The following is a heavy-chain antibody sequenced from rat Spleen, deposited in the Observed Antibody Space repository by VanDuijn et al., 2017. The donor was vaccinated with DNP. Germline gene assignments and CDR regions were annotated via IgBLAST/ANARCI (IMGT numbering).Heavy chain of an antibody. V-gene: IGHV5-17*01. CDR2: IIYDGSST. J-gene: IGHJ4*01. D-gene: IGHD1-5*01. CDR1: GFIFSDYA. Sequence: EVQLVESGGGLVRPGNSLRLSCAASGFIFSDYAMAWVRQSPKMGLEWVATIIYDGSSTFYRDSVTGRFTISRDFAKSTLYLQMDSLRPEDSATYYCARHSGTTSAMDAWGQGTSVTVSS. CDR3: ARHSGTTSAMDA.